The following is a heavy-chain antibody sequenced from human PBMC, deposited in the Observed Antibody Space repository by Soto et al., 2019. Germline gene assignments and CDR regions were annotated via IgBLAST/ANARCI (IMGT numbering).Heavy chain of an antibody. Sequence: PGGSLRLSCAASGLICEDSVIHWVRQAPGKGLEWVSGISWNSDSKAYADSVKCRFTMSRDNAKNSLYLQVNSLRTEDTAVYYCARSKYGDSASAFDIWGQGTMVTVSS. J-gene: IGHJ3*02. CDR3: ARSKYGDSASAFDI. V-gene: IGHV3-9*01. D-gene: IGHD4-17*01. CDR2: ISWNSDSK. CDR1: GLICEDSV.